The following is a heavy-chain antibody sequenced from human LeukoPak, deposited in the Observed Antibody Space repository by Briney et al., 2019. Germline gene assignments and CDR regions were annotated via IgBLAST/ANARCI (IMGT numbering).Heavy chain of an antibody. D-gene: IGHD3-10*01. CDR2: INPNSGGT. CDR1: GYTFTGYY. Sequence: AASVKVSCKASGYTFTGYYMHWVRQAPGQGLEWMGWINPNSGGTNYAQKFQGRVTMTRDTSISTAYMELTSLKSDDTAVYYCARSIVGGYFPLDYWGQGTLVTVSS. J-gene: IGHJ4*02. CDR3: ARSIVGGYFPLDY. V-gene: IGHV1-2*02.